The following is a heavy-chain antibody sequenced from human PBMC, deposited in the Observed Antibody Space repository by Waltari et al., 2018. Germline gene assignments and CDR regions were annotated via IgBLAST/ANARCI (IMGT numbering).Heavy chain of an antibody. V-gene: IGHV1-69*12. D-gene: IGHD3-3*01. J-gene: IGHJ5*02. CDR1: GGTFSSYA. CDR2: IIPIFGTA. Sequence: QVQLVQSGAEVKKPGSSVKVSCKDSGGTFSSYAISWVRQAPAQGLEWMGGIIPIFGTANYAQKFQGRVTITADESTSTAYMELSSLRSEDTAVYYCARFPDFWSGYSGFDPWGQGTLVTVSS. CDR3: ARFPDFWSGYSGFDP.